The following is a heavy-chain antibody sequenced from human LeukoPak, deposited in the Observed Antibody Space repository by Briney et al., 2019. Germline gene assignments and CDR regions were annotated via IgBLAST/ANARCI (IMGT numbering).Heavy chain of an antibody. V-gene: IGHV3-64*01. CDR2: ISSNGDAT. J-gene: IGHJ5*02. Sequence: GGSLRLSCAASGFTFSNYALHWVRQAPGKGLEYVSAISSNGDATFYANSVKGRFTISRDNSKNTLYLQMGSLRAEDMAVYYCARETGSCFDPWGQGTLVTVSS. CDR3: ARETGSCFDP. CDR1: GFTFSNYA. D-gene: IGHD3-9*01.